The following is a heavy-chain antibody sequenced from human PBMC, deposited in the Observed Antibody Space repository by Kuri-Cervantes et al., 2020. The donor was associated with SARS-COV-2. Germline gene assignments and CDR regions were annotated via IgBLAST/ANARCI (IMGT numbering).Heavy chain of an antibody. D-gene: IGHD3-22*01. CDR3: ARSTPFRRLVVISQGGAFDI. V-gene: IGHV4-4*02. CDR1: GGALNTYNW. Sequence: GSLRLSCVVSGGALNTYNWWTWVRQPPGKGLQWIGEIFHDGSTKFNPSLSLRGRVTMSLDKSKNQLSLNLTSMTAADTAVYYCARSTPFRRLVVISQGGAFDIWGQGTMVTVSS. CDR2: IFHDGST. J-gene: IGHJ3*02.